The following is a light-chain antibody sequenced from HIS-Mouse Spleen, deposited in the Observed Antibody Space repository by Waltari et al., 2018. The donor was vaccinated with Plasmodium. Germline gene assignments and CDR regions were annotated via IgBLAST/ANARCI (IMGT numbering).Light chain of an antibody. CDR1: SSDVGSYNL. V-gene: IGLV2-23*03. Sequence: QSALTQPASVSGSPGQSITISCTGTSSDVGSYNLVSWYQQHPGKAPKLMIYEGSKRPSGVSNRFSGSKSGNTAYLTISGLRAEDEADYYCCSYAGSSTFVVFGGGTKLTVL. J-gene: IGLJ2*01. CDR2: EGS. CDR3: CSYAGSSTFVV.